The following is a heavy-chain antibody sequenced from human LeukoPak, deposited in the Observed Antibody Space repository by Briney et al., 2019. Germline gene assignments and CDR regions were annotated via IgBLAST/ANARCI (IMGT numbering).Heavy chain of an antibody. D-gene: IGHD1-20*01. CDR2: IYHDGRI. J-gene: IGHJ4*02. CDR3: ARDTSPGITGTY. Sequence: SETLSLTCTVSGGSITSYYWSWIRQPPGKGLEWIGSIYHDGRIDYNPSLKSRVTISRDTSNDQFSLKLSSVTAADTAMYYCARDTSPGITGTYWGQGTLVTVSS. CDR1: GGSITSYY. V-gene: IGHV4-38-2*02.